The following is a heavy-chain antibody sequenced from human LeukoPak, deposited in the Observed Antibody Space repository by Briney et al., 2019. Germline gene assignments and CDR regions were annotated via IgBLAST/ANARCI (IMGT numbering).Heavy chain of an antibody. V-gene: IGHV3-53*01. CDR2: IYSGGST. D-gene: IGHD3-9*01. CDR3: ARSSHYDILTGYSEEDAFDI. CDR1: GFAFRNNA. Sequence: PGGSLRLSCVASGFAFRNNAMSWVRQAPGKGLEWVSVIYSGGSTDYADSVKGRFTISRDNSKNTLYLQMNSLRVEDTAVYYCARSSHYDILTGYSEEDAFDIWGQGTMVTVSS. J-gene: IGHJ3*02.